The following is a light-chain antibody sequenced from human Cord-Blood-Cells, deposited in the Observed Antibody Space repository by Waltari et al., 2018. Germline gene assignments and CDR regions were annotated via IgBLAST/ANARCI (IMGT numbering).Light chain of an antibody. CDR3: QSYDSSKWV. V-gene: IGLV6-57*01. CDR2: EDN. CDR1: SGSIASNY. Sequence: NFMLTQPHSVSESPGKTVTISCTRSSGSIASNYVQWYQQRPGSSPTTVIYEDNQRPPGLPDRSAGSIHSSSNSASLTIAGLKTEDEADDYCQSYDSSKWVFGGGTKLTVL. J-gene: IGLJ3*02.